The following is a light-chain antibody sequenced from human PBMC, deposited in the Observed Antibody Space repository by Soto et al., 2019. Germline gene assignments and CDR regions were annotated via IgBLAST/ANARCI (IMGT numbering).Light chain of an antibody. J-gene: IGKJ3*01. V-gene: IGKV1-33*01. Sequence: DIQMTQSPSSLSASVRDRVTITCQASQDITNYLNWYQQKPGKAPKLLICDASNLEPGVPSRFSGRGSGTDFSVTIRSLQPEDIATYYCQQYDNLPFTFGPGTKVDIK. CDR2: DAS. CDR1: QDITNY. CDR3: QQYDNLPFT.